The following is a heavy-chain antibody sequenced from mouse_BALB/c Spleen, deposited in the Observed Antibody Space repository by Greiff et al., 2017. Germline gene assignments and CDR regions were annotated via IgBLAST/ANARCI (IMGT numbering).Heavy chain of an antibody. Sequence: EVQVVESGPGLVKPSQSLSLSCSASGYSITSGYFWYLIRQPPGNKLEWTGYISYDGSNNYNPSLKNRISITRDTSKNQFFLKMRCLTTEDTATYDCAGGELTAAWFAYWGQGTLVTVSA. J-gene: IGHJ3*01. V-gene: IGHV3-6*02. CDR3: AGGELTAAWFAY. CDR2: ISYDGSN. D-gene: IGHD2-13*01. CDR1: GYSITSGYF.